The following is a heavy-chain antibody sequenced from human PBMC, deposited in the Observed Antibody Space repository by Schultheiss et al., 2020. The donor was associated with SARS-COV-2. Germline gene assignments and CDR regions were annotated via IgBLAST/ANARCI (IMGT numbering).Heavy chain of an antibody. Sequence: SETLSLTCTVSGGSISSYYWSWIRQPPGKGLEWIGSIYYSGSTNYNPSLKSRVTISVDTSKNQFSLKLSSVTAADTAVYYCARTTVVTPFGSGLVAFDIWGQGTMVTVSS. CDR1: GGSISSYY. D-gene: IGHD4-23*01. J-gene: IGHJ3*02. CDR3: ARTTVVTPFGSGLVAFDI. CDR2: IYYSGST. V-gene: IGHV4-59*01.